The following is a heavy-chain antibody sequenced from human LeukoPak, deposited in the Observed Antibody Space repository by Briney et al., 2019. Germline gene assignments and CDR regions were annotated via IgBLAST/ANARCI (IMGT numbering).Heavy chain of an antibody. Sequence: GGSLRLSCAAPGFTLSNYWVHWGRQAPGKGLVWVSRINTDGSRTSYADSVKGRFTISRDNAKNTVYLQMNSLRAEDTAVYYCARDLTGNFDHWGQGTLVTVSS. CDR2: INTDGSRT. D-gene: IGHD1-20*01. CDR1: GFTLSNYW. CDR3: ARDLTGNFDH. J-gene: IGHJ4*02. V-gene: IGHV3-74*01.